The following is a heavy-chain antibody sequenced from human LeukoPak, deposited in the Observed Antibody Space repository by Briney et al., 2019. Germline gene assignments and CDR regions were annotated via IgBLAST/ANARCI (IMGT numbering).Heavy chain of an antibody. CDR2: INPNSGGT. Sequence: ASVKVSCKASGYTFTDYYMHWVRLAPGQGLEWMGWINPNSGGTNYVQKFQGRLTMTRDTSISTAYMELSRLTSDDTAVYYCAKDHVGPFFGVVARFDPWGQGTLVTVSS. CDR3: AKDHVGPFFGVVARFDP. D-gene: IGHD3-3*01. J-gene: IGHJ5*02. CDR1: GYTFTDYY. V-gene: IGHV1-2*02.